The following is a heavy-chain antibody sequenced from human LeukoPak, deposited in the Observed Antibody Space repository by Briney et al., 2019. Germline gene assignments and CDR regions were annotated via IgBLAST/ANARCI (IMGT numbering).Heavy chain of an antibody. CDR1: GGSISSSSYY. D-gene: IGHD4-23*01. Sequence: ASETLSLTRTVSGGSISSSSYYWGWIRQPPGKGLEWFVSIYYSGIHYYNPSLESRVIISVDTSKNQFSLKLSSVTAADTAVYYCARRRTPGGYYFDYWGQGTLVTVSS. CDR3: ARRRTPGGYYFDY. J-gene: IGHJ4*02. CDR2: IYYSGIH. V-gene: IGHV4-39*01.